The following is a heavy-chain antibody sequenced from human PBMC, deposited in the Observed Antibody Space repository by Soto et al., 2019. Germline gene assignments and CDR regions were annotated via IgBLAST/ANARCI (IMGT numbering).Heavy chain of an antibody. D-gene: IGHD2-21*02. V-gene: IGHV1-69*08. Sequence: QVQLVQSGAEVKMPGSSVKVSCRASGDTFSSYTVNWLRQAPGRGLEWMGRIIPVLTTTDYAQKFRGRVTITADKSSXTXYXXLTSLSSDDTAVYYCARRRYCGYDCYHTHYYGMDVWGQGTTVTVAS. CDR1: GDTFSSYT. CDR3: ARRRYCGYDCYHTHYYGMDV. CDR2: IIPVLTTT. J-gene: IGHJ6*02.